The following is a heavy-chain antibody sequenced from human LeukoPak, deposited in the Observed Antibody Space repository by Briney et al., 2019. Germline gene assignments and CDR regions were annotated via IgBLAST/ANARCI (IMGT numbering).Heavy chain of an antibody. Sequence: PSETLSLTCTVSGGSISSSSYYWGWIRQPPGKGLEWIGSIYYSGSTYYNPSLKSRVTISVDTSKNQFSLKLSSVTAADTAVYYCAREGIAAAGSFDYRGQGTLVTVSS. CDR1: GGSISSSSYY. D-gene: IGHD6-13*01. CDR3: AREGIAAAGSFDY. CDR2: IYYSGST. V-gene: IGHV4-39*07. J-gene: IGHJ4*02.